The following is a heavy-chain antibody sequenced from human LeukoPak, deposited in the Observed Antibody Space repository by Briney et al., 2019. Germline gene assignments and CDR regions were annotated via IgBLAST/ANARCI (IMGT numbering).Heavy chain of an antibody. CDR1: GYTFTSYG. V-gene: IGHV1-18*01. CDR3: ARDLMHCSSTSCYRAYNWFDP. D-gene: IGHD2-2*02. Sequence: GASVKVSCKASGYTFTSYGISWVRQAPGQGLEWMGWISAYNGNTNYAQKLQGRVTMTTDTSTSTAYMELRSLRSDDTAVYYCARDLMHCSSTSCYRAYNWFDPWGQGTLSPSPQ. CDR2: ISAYNGNT. J-gene: IGHJ5*02.